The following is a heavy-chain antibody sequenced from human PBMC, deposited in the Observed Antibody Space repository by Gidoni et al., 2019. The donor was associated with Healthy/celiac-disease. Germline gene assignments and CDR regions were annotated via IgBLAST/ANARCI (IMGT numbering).Heavy chain of an antibody. CDR2: ITPFNGNT. CDR1: GSTFTYRY. CDR3: ASLVGTHDAFDI. V-gene: IGHV1-45*02. Sequence: QMQLVQSGAEVKKTGSSVQVSCKASGSTFTYRYLHWVRQAPGQALEWMGWITPFNGNTNYAQKFQDRVTITRDRSMSTAYMELSSLRSEDTAMYYCASLVGTHDAFDIWGQGTMVTVSS. D-gene: IGHD6-19*01. J-gene: IGHJ3*02.